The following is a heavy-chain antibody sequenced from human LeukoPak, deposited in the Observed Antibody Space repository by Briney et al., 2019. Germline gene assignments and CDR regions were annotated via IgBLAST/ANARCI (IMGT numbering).Heavy chain of an antibody. CDR3: ARGRYLVATIHFDY. CDR2: INAGNGNT. CDR1: GYTFTSYA. D-gene: IGHD5-12*01. V-gene: IGHV1-3*01. Sequence: ASVKVSCKASGYTFTSYAMHWVRQAPGQRLEWMGWINAGNGNTKYSQKFQGRVTITRDTSASAAYMELSSLRSEDTAVYYCARGRYLVATIHFDYWGQGTLVTVSS. J-gene: IGHJ4*02.